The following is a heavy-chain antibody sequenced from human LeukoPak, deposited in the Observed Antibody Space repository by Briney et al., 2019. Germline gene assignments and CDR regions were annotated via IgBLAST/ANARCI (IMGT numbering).Heavy chain of an antibody. CDR1: GFTFSSHP. CDR2: ISASGGST. Sequence: PGGSLRLSCAASGFTFSSHPMSWVRQAPGKGLEWVSAISASGGSTYYVDSVKGRFTISRDNPQNTLYLQMSGLRAEDTAIYYCAKRFCGSGSCYSIDWGQGTLVTVSS. CDR3: AKRFCGSGSCYSID. V-gene: IGHV3-23*01. D-gene: IGHD2-15*01. J-gene: IGHJ4*02.